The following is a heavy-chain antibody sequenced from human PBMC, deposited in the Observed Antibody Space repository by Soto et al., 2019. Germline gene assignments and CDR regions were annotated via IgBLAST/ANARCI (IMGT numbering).Heavy chain of an antibody. Sequence: PGGSLRLSCAASGFTFSSYGMHWVRQAPGKGLEWVAVISYDGSNKYYADSVEGRFTISRDNSKNTLYLQMNSLGAEDTAVYYCAKGLVVVTKGWFDPWGQGALVTVSS. CDR2: ISYDGSNK. D-gene: IGHD3-22*01. J-gene: IGHJ5*02. V-gene: IGHV3-30*18. CDR3: AKGLVVVTKGWFDP. CDR1: GFTFSSYG.